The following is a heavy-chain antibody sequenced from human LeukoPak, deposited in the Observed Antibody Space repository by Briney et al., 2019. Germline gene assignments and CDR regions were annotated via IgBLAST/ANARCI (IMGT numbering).Heavy chain of an antibody. Sequence: SETLSLTCAVSGVSITSDTYCWSWIRQPPGKGLEWIGYILHSGSTYYNPSLKSRVTISIDASKSQFSLKLSSVTAADTAVYYCARTRDFCSGYFDYWGQGTLVTVSS. CDR2: ILHSGST. CDR3: ARTRDFCSGYFDY. CDR1: GVSITSDTYC. V-gene: IGHV4-30-2*01. J-gene: IGHJ4*02. D-gene: IGHD3-3*01.